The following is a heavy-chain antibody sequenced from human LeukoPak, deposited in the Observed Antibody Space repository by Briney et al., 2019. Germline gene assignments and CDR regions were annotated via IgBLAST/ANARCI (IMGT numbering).Heavy chain of an antibody. CDR1: GFTFSGHW. Sequence: GGSLRLSCTASGFTFSGHWIHWVRQPPGMGLVWVSRINERGTDSMYAESVKGRFTISRDNAKNTVYLQMNSLRAEDTAVYYCARDLYRIVVVPHYFDYWGQGTLVTVSS. J-gene: IGHJ4*02. CDR3: ARDLYRIVVVPHYFDY. D-gene: IGHD3-22*01. CDR2: INERGTDS. V-gene: IGHV3-74*03.